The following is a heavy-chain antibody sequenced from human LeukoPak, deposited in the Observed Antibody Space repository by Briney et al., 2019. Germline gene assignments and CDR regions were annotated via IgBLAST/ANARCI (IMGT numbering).Heavy chain of an antibody. V-gene: IGHV3-30*18. J-gene: IGHJ5*02. Sequence: GGSLRLSCAASGFTFSSYGMHWVRQAPGKGLEWVAVISYDGSNKYYADSVKGRFTISRDNSKNTLYLQMNSLRAEGTAVYYCAKGSGSYSAFGWFDPWGQGTLVTVSS. D-gene: IGHD3-10*01. CDR2: ISYDGSNK. CDR3: AKGSGSYSAFGWFDP. CDR1: GFTFSSYG.